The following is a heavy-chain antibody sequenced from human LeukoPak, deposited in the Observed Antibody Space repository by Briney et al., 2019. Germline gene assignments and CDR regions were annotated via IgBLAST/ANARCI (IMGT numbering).Heavy chain of an antibody. J-gene: IGHJ4*02. Sequence: GESLRLSYADSGLTLSGVSMLAMCQAPGKGLEWVSYIYSSRDTIYYADSVKGRFTISRDNAANSVYLQMNSLRAEGTALYYCARVGYSGYYFTARCNGGFWGQGTLVTVSS. CDR2: IYSSRDTI. V-gene: IGHV3-11*04. CDR3: ARVGYSGYYFTARCNGGF. CDR1: GLTLSGVS. D-gene: IGHD2-8*02.